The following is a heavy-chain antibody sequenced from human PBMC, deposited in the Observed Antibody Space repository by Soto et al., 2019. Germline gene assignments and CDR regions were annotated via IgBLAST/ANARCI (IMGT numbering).Heavy chain of an antibody. CDR2: SSGGGDAT. V-gene: IGHV3-23*01. CDR1: GFTFSSYA. D-gene: IGHD1-26*01. CDR3: AKDVVGSQDRQTPRDY. J-gene: IGHJ4*02. Sequence: EVQLLESGGGLVQPGGSLRLSCAASGFTFSSYAMSWVRQAPVKGLEWVSISSGGGDATYYADSVKGRFTISRDNSKNTLDLQMNSLRAEDTALYYCAKDVVGSQDRQTPRDYWGQGTLVTVSS.